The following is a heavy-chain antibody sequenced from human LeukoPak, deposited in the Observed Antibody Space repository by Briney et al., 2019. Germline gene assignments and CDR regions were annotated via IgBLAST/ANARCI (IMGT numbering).Heavy chain of an antibody. V-gene: IGHV1-2*06. CDR1: GCNFIAYY. Sequence: ASVKVSCKASGCNFIAYYIHWVRQAPGQGFEWMGRINPNSGGPNYAQKFQGRVTMTRDTSITTAYMELSSLRSDDTAIYYCVKRGSGYFDSREAFDIWGQGTMVTVSS. D-gene: IGHD3-22*01. CDR2: INPNSGGP. J-gene: IGHJ3*02. CDR3: VKRGSGYFDSREAFDI.